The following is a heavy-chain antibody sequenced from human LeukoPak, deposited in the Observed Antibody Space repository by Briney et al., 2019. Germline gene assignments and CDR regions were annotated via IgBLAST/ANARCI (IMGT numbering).Heavy chain of an antibody. CDR2: INPNSGGT. Sequence: ASVRVSCKASGYTFTGYYMHWVRQAPGQGLEWMGWINPNSGGTNYAQKFQGRVTMTRDTSISTAYMELSRLRSDDTAVYYCARDSDIVVVPAAILPGYWGQGTLVTVSS. D-gene: IGHD2-2*01. CDR1: GYTFTGYY. CDR3: ARDSDIVVVPAAILPGY. V-gene: IGHV1-2*02. J-gene: IGHJ4*02.